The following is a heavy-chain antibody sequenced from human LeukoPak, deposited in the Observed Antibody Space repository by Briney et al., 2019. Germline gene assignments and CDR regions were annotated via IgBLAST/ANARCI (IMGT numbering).Heavy chain of an antibody. CDR3: AATGYSYGTLDY. D-gene: IGHD5-18*01. J-gene: IGHJ4*02. V-gene: IGHV3-21*01. CDR1: GFTFSSYS. CDR2: ISSSSSYI. Sequence: GGSLRLSCAASGFTFSSYSMNWVRQAPGKWLEWVSSISSSSSYIYYADSVKGRFTISRDNAKNSLYLQMNSLRAEDTAVYYCAATGYSYGTLDYWGQGTLVTVSS.